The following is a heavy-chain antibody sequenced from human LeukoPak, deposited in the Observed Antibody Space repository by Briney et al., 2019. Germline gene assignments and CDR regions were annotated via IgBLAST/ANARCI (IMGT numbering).Heavy chain of an antibody. J-gene: IGHJ4*02. CDR3: ARRWYESSGYDLIDY. D-gene: IGHD3-22*01. V-gene: IGHV3-74*01. CDR2: INNDGSDT. CDR1: GVTFSRYW. Sequence: GGSLRLSCAAPGVTFSRYWMHWVRQAPGKGLVWVSRINNDGSDTSYADSVKGRFTISGDNAKNTLFLQMNSLRAEDTAVYYCARRWYESSGYDLIDYWGQGTLVTVSS.